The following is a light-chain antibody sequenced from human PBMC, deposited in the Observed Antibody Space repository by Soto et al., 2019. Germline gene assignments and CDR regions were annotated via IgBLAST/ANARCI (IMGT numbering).Light chain of an antibody. CDR2: SAS. Sequence: DIQLTQSPSFLSASVGDTVTNTCQASQGMSTYLAWYQQKPGKVPKLLIRSASTLQSGVPPRFSGGGSGTEFTLTIITLQPDDSGIYYCQQLNGYQLAFGGGTKVDIK. V-gene: IGKV1-9*01. CDR1: QGMSTY. CDR3: QQLNGYQLA. J-gene: IGKJ4*01.